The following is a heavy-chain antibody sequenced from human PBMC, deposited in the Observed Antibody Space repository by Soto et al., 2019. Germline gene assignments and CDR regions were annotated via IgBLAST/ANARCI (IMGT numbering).Heavy chain of an antibody. CDR2: ISWNSGSI. CDR3: AKDLFGAETHGAFDI. D-gene: IGHD3-3*01. Sequence: GGSLRLSCAASGFTFDDYAMHWVRQAPGKGLEWVSGISWNSGSIGYADSVKGRFTISRDNAKNSLYLQMNSLRAEDTALYYCAKDLFGAETHGAFDIWGQGTMVTVSS. CDR1: GFTFDDYA. J-gene: IGHJ3*02. V-gene: IGHV3-9*01.